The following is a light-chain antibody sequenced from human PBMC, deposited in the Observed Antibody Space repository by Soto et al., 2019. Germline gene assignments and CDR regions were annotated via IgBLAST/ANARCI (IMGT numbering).Light chain of an antibody. V-gene: IGLV3-1*01. CDR2: QDS. Sequence: SYELTKPPSVSVSPGQTASITCSGDKLGHKYACWYQQKPGQSPVLVIYQDSKRPSGIPERFSGSNSGNTATLTISGTQAMDEADYYCQAWDSSTVVFGGGTKLTVL. CDR3: QAWDSSTVV. J-gene: IGLJ2*01. CDR1: KLGHKY.